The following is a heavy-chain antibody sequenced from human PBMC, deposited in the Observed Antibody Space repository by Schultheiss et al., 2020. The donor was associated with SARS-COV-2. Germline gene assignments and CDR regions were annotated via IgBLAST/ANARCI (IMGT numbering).Heavy chain of an antibody. CDR1: GFTFDDYA. CDR2: ISWNSGSI. CDR3: ATPAWGVRGIAFDI. D-gene: IGHD3-16*01. Sequence: GGSLRLSCAASGFTFDDYAMHWVRQAPGKGLEWVSGISWNSGSIGYADSVKGRFTISRDNAKNSLYLQMNSLRAEDTAVYYCATPAWGVRGIAFDIWGQGTMVTVSS. V-gene: IGHV3-9*01. J-gene: IGHJ3*02.